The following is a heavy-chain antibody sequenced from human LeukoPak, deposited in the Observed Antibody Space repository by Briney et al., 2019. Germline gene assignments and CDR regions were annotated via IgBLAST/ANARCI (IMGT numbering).Heavy chain of an antibody. V-gene: IGHV3-20*04. CDR1: GFTFGDCG. J-gene: IGHJ6*03. CDR3: ATIQYTTPYYYYHMDV. D-gene: IGHD4-11*01. CDR2: SNWNGDST. Sequence: GGSLRLSCAASGFTFGDCGMSWVRQAPGKGLEWVSGSNWNGDSTDYADSVKGRFTISRDNAKNSLYLQMNSLRAEDTAVYYCATIQYTTPYYYYHMDVWGKGTTVTVSS.